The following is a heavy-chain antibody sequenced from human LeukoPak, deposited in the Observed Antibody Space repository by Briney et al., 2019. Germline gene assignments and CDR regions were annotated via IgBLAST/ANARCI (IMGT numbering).Heavy chain of an antibody. D-gene: IGHD2-2*01. V-gene: IGHV3-30*02. CDR3: ATSIVVVPAATY. CDR2: IPFDGSNK. Sequence: GGSLRLSCAASGFTFNYYGMHWVRQAPGKGLEWVAFIPFDGSNKYYADSVKGRFTISRDNSRNTLYLQMNSLRAEDTAVYYCATSIVVVPAATYWGQGTLVTVSS. J-gene: IGHJ4*02. CDR1: GFTFNYYG.